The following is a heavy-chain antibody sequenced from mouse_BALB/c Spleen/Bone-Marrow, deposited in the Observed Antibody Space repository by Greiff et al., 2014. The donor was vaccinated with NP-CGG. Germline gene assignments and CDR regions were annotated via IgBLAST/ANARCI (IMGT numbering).Heavy chain of an antibody. J-gene: IGHJ2*01. Sequence: EVQLQQSGAELVKPGASVKLSCTASGFNIKDTYMHWVKQRPEQGLVWIGRIDPANGNTKYDPKFQGKATITADTPSNTAYLQLSSLTSEDTAVYYCASYVYGYYFDYWGQGTTLTVSS. D-gene: IGHD2-2*01. V-gene: IGHV14-3*02. CDR3: ASYVYGYYFDY. CDR2: IDPANGNT. CDR1: GFNIKDTY.